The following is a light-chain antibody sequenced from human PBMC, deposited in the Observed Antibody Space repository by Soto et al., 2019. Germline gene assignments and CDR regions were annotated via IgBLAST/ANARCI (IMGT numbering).Light chain of an antibody. CDR1: ESVFYSSNNENY. V-gene: IGKV4-1*01. CDR2: WAS. Sequence: DIVMTQSPDSLAVSLGESATINCKSSESVFYSSNNENYLAWYQQKPGQPPKLLIYWASTRESGVPDRVSGSGSGTDFTLTISSLQAEDVAVYYCQQYYTFPWTFGQGTKVDIK. J-gene: IGKJ1*01. CDR3: QQYYTFPWT.